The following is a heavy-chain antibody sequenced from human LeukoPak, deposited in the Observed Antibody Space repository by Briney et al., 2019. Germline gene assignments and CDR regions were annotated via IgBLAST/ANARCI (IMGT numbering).Heavy chain of an antibody. V-gene: IGHV3-15*01. CDR1: GFTFSDAW. CDR3: TSERPYFDN. Sequence: GGSLRLSCAASGFTFSDAWMSWVRQAPGKGLEWVGCIKSKTHGGTTEYAAPVKGRFTISRDDSKTTVYLQMNSLKSEDAAMYYCTSERPYFDNWGQGTLVTVSS. CDR2: IKSKTHGGTT. J-gene: IGHJ4*02.